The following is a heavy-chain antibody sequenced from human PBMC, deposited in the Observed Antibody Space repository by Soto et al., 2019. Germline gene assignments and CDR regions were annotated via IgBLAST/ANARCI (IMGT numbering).Heavy chain of an antibody. CDR3: ARLRLLGYSGGCYFCSSTAGDYYYSMDV. Sequence: GESLKISCKGSGYSFSSDWIGWVRQMPEKGLEWMGIIYPGDSDTRYSPSFQGQVTISADKSISTAYLQWSSLKASDTAMYYCARLRLLGYSGGCYFCSSTAGDYYYSMDVWGQGTTVTVSS. D-gene: IGHD6-19*01. V-gene: IGHV5-51*01. J-gene: IGHJ6*02. CDR2: IYPGDSDT. CDR1: GYSFSSDW.